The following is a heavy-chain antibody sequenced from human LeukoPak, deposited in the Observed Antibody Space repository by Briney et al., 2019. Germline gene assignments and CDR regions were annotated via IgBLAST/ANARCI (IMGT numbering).Heavy chain of an antibody. CDR2: IYTSGST. CDR1: GGSISSGSYY. Sequence: SETLSLTCTVSGGSISSGSYYWSWIRQPAGKGLEWIGRIYTSGSTNYNPSLKSRVTISVDTSKNQFSLKLSSVTAADTAVYYYATMYYDSSGYAFDIWGQGTMVTVSS. J-gene: IGHJ3*02. D-gene: IGHD3-22*01. CDR3: ATMYYDSSGYAFDI. V-gene: IGHV4-61*02.